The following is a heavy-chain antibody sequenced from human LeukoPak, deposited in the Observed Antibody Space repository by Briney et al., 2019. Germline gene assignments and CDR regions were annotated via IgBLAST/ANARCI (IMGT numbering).Heavy chain of an antibody. Sequence: GGSLTLSCAACGLTLSSYWMHWVRQAPGKGLVWVSRIRSDGGITDYADSVKGRFTLPRDNAKNTVYLQMNSLRAEDTAVFYRGRNLVGVTTSDFDHWGQGTLVTVSS. CDR1: GLTLSSYW. CDR3: GRNLVGVTTSDFDH. CDR2: IRSDGGIT. V-gene: IGHV3-74*01. J-gene: IGHJ4*02. D-gene: IGHD1-26*01.